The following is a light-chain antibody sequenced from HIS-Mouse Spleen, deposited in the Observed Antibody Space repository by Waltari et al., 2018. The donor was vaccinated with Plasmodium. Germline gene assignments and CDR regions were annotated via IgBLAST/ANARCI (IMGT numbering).Light chain of an antibody. CDR1: KLGSNY. J-gene: IGLJ2*01. CDR3: QAWYSITVV. V-gene: IGLV3-1*01. CDR2: QES. Sequence: SYELTQPPSVSVSPGQTASITCPGDKLGSNYAGWYQHNPGQSPVLVIYQESTRPSGSPEPFSGSNSGNKDTLTISWTQAMDEADYYCQAWYSITVVFGGGTKLTVL.